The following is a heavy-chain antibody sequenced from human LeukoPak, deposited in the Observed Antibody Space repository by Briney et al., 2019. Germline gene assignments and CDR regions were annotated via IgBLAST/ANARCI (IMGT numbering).Heavy chain of an antibody. J-gene: IGHJ6*03. CDR1: GYTFTGYY. CDR3: ARVYYYGSGSYYNPWSYYYYYMDV. CDR2: INPNSGGT. V-gene: IGHV1-2*02. Sequence: ASVKVSCKASGYTFTGYYMHWVRQAPGQGLEWMGWINPNSGGTNYAQKFQGRVTMTRDTSISTAYMELSRLRSDDTAVYYCARVYYYGSGSYYNPWSYYYYYMDVWGKGTTVTISS. D-gene: IGHD3-10*01.